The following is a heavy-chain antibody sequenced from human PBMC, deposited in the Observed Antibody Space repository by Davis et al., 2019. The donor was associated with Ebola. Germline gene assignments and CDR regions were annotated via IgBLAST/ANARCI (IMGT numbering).Heavy chain of an antibody. CDR2: IRSKANSYAT. V-gene: IGHV3-73*01. J-gene: IGHJ4*01. CDR3: TLTVAGTREY. D-gene: IGHD6-19*01. CDR1: GFTFSGSA. Sequence: GESLKISCAASGFTFSGSAMHWVRQASGKGLEWVGRIRSKANSYATAYAASVKGRFTISRDDSKNTAYLQMNSLKTEDTAVYYCTLTVAGTREYWGQGTLVTVSS.